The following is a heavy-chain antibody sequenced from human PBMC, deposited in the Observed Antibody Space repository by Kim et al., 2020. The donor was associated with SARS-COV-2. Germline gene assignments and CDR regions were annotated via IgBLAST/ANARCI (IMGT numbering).Heavy chain of an antibody. V-gene: IGHV3-74*01. CDR2: DGSSA. CDR3: AKDLGGN. D-gene: IGHD3-10*01. Sequence: DGSSASYADSVKGRFTISRDNAKNTLYLQMNSLRAEDTAVYYCAKDLGGNWGQGTLVTVSS. J-gene: IGHJ4*02.